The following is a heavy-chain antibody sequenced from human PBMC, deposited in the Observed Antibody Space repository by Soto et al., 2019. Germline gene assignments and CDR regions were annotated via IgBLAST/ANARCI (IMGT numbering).Heavy chain of an antibody. V-gene: IGHV4-34*01. Sequence: SETLSLTCAVYGGSFSGYYWSWIRQPPGKGLEWIGEINHSGSTNYNPSLKSRVTISVDASKNQFSLKLSSVTAADTAVYYCAREARYGGPDYWGQGTLVTVSS. CDR3: AREARYGGPDY. CDR2: INHSGST. D-gene: IGHD4-17*01. J-gene: IGHJ4*02. CDR1: GGSFSGYY.